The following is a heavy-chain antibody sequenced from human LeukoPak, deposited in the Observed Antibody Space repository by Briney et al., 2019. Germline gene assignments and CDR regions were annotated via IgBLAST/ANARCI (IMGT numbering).Heavy chain of an antibody. CDR3: ARSFGYGVDAFDI. Sequence: GGSLRLSCAASGFTFSIYAMSWVRQAPGKGLEWVSAISGSGGTIYYADSVKGRFTISRDNSKNTLYLQMNSLRAEDTAVYYCARSFGYGVDAFDIWGQGTMVTVSS. CDR1: GFTFSIYA. D-gene: IGHD5-18*01. V-gene: IGHV3-23*01. CDR2: ISGSGGTI. J-gene: IGHJ3*02.